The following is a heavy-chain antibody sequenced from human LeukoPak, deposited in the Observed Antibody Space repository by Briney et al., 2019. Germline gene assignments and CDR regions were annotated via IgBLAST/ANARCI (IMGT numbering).Heavy chain of an antibody. CDR1: GFTFSSYA. Sequence: GGSLRLSCAASGFTFSSYAMHWVRQAPGKGLEWVAVISYDGSNKYYADSVKGRFTISRDSSKNTLYLQMNSLRAEDTAVYYCARDREGSQYYDSSGYLDYWGQGTLVTVSS. J-gene: IGHJ4*02. V-gene: IGHV3-30*04. D-gene: IGHD3-22*01. CDR2: ISYDGSNK. CDR3: ARDREGSQYYDSSGYLDY.